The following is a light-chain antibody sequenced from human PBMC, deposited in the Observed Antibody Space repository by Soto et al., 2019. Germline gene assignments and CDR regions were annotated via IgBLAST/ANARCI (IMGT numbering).Light chain of an antibody. J-gene: IGKJ1*01. V-gene: IGKV3-15*01. CDR3: QQYNTWHPKMA. CDR1: QSVSSD. CDR2: GAS. Sequence: VVTQSPATLSVFPGETATLSCRASQSVSSDLAWYQQRPGQAPRLLIYGASTRATGIPARFRGSGSGTEFRLTISNRQSEDFATYYCQQYNTWHPKMAFGRGTKVEIK.